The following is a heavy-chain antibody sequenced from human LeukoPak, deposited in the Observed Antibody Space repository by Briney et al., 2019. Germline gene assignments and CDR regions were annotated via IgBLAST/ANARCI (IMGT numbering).Heavy chain of an antibody. D-gene: IGHD3-22*01. CDR2: INTYIGNT. CDR1: GYTFTSHG. CDR3: ARDDYYDSSGYYTL. Sequence: ASVKVSCKASGYTFTSHGFSWVRQAPGQGLEWMGWINTYIGNTNYAQKFQGGVTVTTDTSTSTAYMELRSLRSDDTAVYCCARDDYYDSSGYYTLWGQGTLVTVSS. J-gene: IGHJ1*01. V-gene: IGHV1-18*01.